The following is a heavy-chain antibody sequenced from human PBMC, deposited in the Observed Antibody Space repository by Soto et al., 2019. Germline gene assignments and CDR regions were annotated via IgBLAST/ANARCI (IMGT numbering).Heavy chain of an antibody. CDR2: LSVSGGGT. CDR1: AFTFNTYA. V-gene: IGHV3-23*01. D-gene: IGHD1-26*01. CDR3: AKSGGASPYYFDY. Sequence: EVQLLESGGGLVQPGGSLRLSCAASAFTFNTYAMGWVRQAPGKGLEWVSALSVSGGGTYYADSVKGRFTISRDTSKNTLYLQMNSLRADDTAVYYCAKSGGASPYYFDYWGRGTLVTVSS. J-gene: IGHJ4*02.